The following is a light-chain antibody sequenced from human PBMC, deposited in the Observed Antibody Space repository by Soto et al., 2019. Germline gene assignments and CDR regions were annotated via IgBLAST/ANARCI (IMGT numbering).Light chain of an antibody. Sequence: EIVFTYSPATPSLSPGGSAPLPRQASQSVGSYFAWYQQKPGQAHRVVIYDTYSRATGIQTRFSGSGSETDFALTIRGVEPEDFAVYYCKQRTNWPWTFGQGTKVDIK. V-gene: IGKV3-11*01. J-gene: IGKJ1*01. CDR1: QSVGSY. CDR3: KQRTNWPWT. CDR2: DTY.